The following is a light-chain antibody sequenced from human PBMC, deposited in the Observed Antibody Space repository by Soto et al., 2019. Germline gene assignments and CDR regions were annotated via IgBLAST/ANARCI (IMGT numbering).Light chain of an antibody. CDR2: DVS. Sequence: QSVLTQPASVSGSPGQSITISCTGTSSDVGGYNYVSWYQQHPGKAPKLMIYDVSNRPSGVSNRFSGSKSGNTASLTISGLQAEDEADYYCSSYTSRSTPVFGTGTKVNVL. J-gene: IGLJ1*01. CDR1: SSDVGGYNY. V-gene: IGLV2-14*01. CDR3: SSYTSRSTPV.